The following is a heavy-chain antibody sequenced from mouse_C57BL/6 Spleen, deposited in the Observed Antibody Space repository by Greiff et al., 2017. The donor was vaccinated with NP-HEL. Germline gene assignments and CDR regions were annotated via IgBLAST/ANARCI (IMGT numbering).Heavy chain of an antibody. Sequence: EVQLQQSGAELVRPGASVKLSCTASGFNIKDDYMHWVKQRPEQGLEWIGWIDPENGDTEYASKFQGKATITADTSSNTAYLQLSSLTSEDTAVYYCTTKAYGYWFAYWGQGTLVTVSA. CDR2: IDPENGDT. V-gene: IGHV14-4*01. D-gene: IGHD2-2*01. J-gene: IGHJ3*01. CDR3: TTKAYGYWFAY. CDR1: GFNIKDDY.